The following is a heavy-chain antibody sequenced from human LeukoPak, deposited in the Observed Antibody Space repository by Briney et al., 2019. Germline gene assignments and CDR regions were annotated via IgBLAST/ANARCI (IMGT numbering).Heavy chain of an antibody. V-gene: IGHV3-23*01. Sequence: GGSLRLSCAASGFMFSSYAMTWVRQAPGKGLEWVSSISGPGEFTYYAESVKGRCTISRGNPENTVYLQMNRLRVDDTAVYYCAKVGYGDLDQWGQGTLVPVSS. CDR2: ISGPGEFT. J-gene: IGHJ4*02. D-gene: IGHD4-17*01. CDR3: AKVGYGDLDQ. CDR1: GFMFSSYA.